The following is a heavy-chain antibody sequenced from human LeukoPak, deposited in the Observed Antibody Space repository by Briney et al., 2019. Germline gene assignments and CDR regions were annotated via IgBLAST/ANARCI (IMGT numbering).Heavy chain of an antibody. CDR3: TRTWWTEACSSSSCFTPDFDY. D-gene: IGHD2-2*02. CDR2: INSNSGAT. Sequence: GASVKVSCKASGYTFTSYGISWVRQAPDQGLEWVGRINSNSGATVFAQKFQGRVTMTRDTSTNTVYMELSSLEFDDTAVYYCTRTWWTEACSSSSCFTPDFDYWGQGTPVTVSS. CDR1: GYTFTSYG. J-gene: IGHJ4*02. V-gene: IGHV1-2*06.